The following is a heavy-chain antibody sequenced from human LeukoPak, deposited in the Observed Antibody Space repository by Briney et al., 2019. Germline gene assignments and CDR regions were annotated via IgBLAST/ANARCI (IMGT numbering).Heavy chain of an antibody. Sequence: PGGSLRLSCVASGFTFTNYGMHWVRRAPGKGLEGVAFIRSDGSKNYYGDSVRGRFPISRDTSKNTLYLQMNTLRPEDTAVYYCTKASGRNLYGMDVWGQGTTVIVSS. D-gene: IGHD3-10*01. CDR2: IRSDGSKN. CDR1: GFTFTNYG. V-gene: IGHV3-30*02. J-gene: IGHJ6*02. CDR3: TKASGRNLYGMDV.